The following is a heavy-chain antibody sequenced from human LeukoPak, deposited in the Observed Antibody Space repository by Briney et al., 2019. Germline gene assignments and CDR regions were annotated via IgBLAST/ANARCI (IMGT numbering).Heavy chain of an antibody. J-gene: IGHJ3*02. CDR2: IKQDGSEK. Sequence: GGSLRLSCAASGFTFSSYWMSWVRQAPGKGLEWVADIKQDGSEKYYVDSVKGRFTISRQNAKNSLFLQMNSLRAEDTAVYYCARHRSGGSQDDAFDIWGQGTMVTVSS. CDR1: GFTFSSYW. CDR3: ARHRSGGSQDDAFDI. D-gene: IGHD2-15*01. V-gene: IGHV3-7*01.